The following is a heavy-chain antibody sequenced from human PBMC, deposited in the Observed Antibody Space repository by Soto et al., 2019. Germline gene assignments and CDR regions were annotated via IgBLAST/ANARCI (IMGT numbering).Heavy chain of an antibody. CDR2: IIPIFDSP. Sequence: SVKVSCKASGGSFSTYAFSWVRQAPGHGLEWMGGIIPIFDSPYYAQNFQGRVTIAADRSTSTVYMELSSLTPEDTAVYYCARGAECRGYCLKKFTRLDTWGQGTLVTVSS. CDR1: GGSFSTYA. D-gene: IGHD2-15*01. CDR3: ARGAECRGYCLKKFTRLDT. J-gene: IGHJ5*02. V-gene: IGHV1-69*06.